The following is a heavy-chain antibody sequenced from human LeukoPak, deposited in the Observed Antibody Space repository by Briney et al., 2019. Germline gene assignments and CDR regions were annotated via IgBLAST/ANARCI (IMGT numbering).Heavy chain of an antibody. J-gene: IGHJ4*02. D-gene: IGHD1-1*01. Sequence: PGGSLRLSCAAAGFTFKTHGMNWVRQAPGKGLEWVSSISSSSSYIYYADSVKGRFTISRDNAKNSLYLQMNSLRVEDTAVYYCARCTTGRTFGSLREIKRSREIDYWGQGTLVTVSS. V-gene: IGHV3-21*01. CDR1: GFTFKTHG. CDR3: ARCTTGRTFGSLREIKRSREIDY. CDR2: ISSSSSYI.